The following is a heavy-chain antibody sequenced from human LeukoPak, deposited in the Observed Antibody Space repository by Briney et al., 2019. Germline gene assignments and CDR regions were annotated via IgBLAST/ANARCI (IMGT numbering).Heavy chain of an antibody. Sequence: ASVKVSCKVSGYTLTELSMHWVRQAPGKGLEWMGGFDPEDGETIYAQKFQGRVTMTEDTSTDTAYMELSSLRSEDTAVYYCVLTRVGAYSNWFDPWGQGTLVTVSS. CDR3: VLTRVGAYSNWFDP. CDR1: GYTLTELS. CDR2: FDPEDGET. J-gene: IGHJ5*02. D-gene: IGHD1-26*01. V-gene: IGHV1-24*01.